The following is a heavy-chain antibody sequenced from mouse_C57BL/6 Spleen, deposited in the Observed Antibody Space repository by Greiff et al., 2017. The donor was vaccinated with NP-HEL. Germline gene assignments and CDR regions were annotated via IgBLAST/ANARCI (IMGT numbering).Heavy chain of an antibody. D-gene: IGHD2-4*01. Sequence: EVKLVESGGGLVQSGRSLRLSCAPSGFTFSDFYMEWVRQAPGKGLEWIAASRNKANDYTTEYSASVKGRFIVSRDTSQSILYLQMNALRAEDTAIYYCARDDYDRAMDYWGQGTSVTVSS. CDR3: ARDDYDRAMDY. V-gene: IGHV7-1*01. CDR1: GFTFSDFY. J-gene: IGHJ4*01. CDR2: SRNKANDYTT.